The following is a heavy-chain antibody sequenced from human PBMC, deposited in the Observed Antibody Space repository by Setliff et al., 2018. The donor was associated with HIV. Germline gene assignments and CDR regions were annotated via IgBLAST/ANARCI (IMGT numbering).Heavy chain of an antibody. Sequence: GSLRLSCAASGFTFSTYSMNWVRQAPGKGLEWVSYISGTSGTMYYADSVKGRFTISRDNAKNSLYLQLNSLRPEDTAVYYCARDKDEDYGSTSFDYWGQGILVTVSS. CDR3: ARDKDEDYGSTSFDY. V-gene: IGHV3-48*04. J-gene: IGHJ4*02. CDR1: GFTFSTYS. D-gene: IGHD4-17*01. CDR2: ISGTSGTM.